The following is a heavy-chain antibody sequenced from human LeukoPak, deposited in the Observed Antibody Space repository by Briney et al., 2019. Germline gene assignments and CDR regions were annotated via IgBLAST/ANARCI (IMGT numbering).Heavy chain of an antibody. J-gene: IGHJ4*02. V-gene: IGHV3-7*01. CDR3: ARDSAGNDY. CDR1: GFTFSTYW. D-gene: IGHD6-13*01. CDR2: IKQDGSGK. Sequence: GGSLRLSCAASGFTFSTYWMRWVRQAPGKGLEWVANIKQDGSGKYYVDSVKGRFTISRDNAKNSLYLQMNSLRAEDTAMYYCARDSAGNDYWGQGTLVTVSS.